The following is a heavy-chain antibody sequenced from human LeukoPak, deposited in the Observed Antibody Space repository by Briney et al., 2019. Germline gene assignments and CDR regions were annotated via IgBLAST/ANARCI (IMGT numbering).Heavy chain of an antibody. CDR2: ISGSGGST. D-gene: IGHD2-2*01. CDR1: GFTFSRYA. V-gene: IGHV3-23*01. Sequence: PGGPLRLSCAASGFTFSRYAMSWVRQAPGKGLEWVSAISGSGGSTYYADSVKGRFTISRDNSKNTLYLQMNSLRAEDTAVYYCAKGPGYCSSTSCFRPYFDYWGQGTLVTVSS. J-gene: IGHJ4*02. CDR3: AKGPGYCSSTSCFRPYFDY.